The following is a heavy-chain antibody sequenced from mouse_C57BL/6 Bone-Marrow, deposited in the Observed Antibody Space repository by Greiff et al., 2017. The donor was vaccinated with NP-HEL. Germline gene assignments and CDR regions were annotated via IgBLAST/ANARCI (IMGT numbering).Heavy chain of an antibody. J-gene: IGHJ4*01. CDR3: ARFYDYEMDY. CDR1: GYTFTDYY. D-gene: IGHD2-4*01. V-gene: IGHV1-76*01. CDR2: IYPGSGNT. Sequence: QVTLKVSGAELVRPGASVKLSCKASGYTFTDYYINWVQQRPGQGLEWIARIYPGSGNTYYNEKFKGKATLTAEKSSSTAYMQLSSLTSEDSAVYFCARFYDYEMDYWGQGTSVTVSS.